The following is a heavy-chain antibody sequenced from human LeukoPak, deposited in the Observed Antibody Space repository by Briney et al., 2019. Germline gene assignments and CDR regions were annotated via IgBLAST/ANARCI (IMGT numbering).Heavy chain of an antibody. CDR1: GYTFTGYY. J-gene: IGHJ6*02. Sequence: ASVKVSCKASGYTFTGYYMHWVRQAPGQGLEWMGRINPNSGGTNYAQKFQGRVTMTRDTSISTAYMELSRLRSDDTAVYYCARGAVDYYYYYGTDVWGQGTTVTVSS. D-gene: IGHD3-9*01. CDR2: INPNSGGT. CDR3: ARGAVDYYYYYGTDV. V-gene: IGHV1-2*06.